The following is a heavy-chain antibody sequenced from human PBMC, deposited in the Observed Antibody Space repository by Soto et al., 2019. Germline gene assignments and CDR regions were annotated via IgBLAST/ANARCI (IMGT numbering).Heavy chain of an antibody. J-gene: IGHJ6*02. V-gene: IGHV4-34*01. D-gene: IGHD6-19*01. CDR1: GDSLRGQS. CDR3: AREDSNGWSGESLDV. CDR2: LDQSGGT. Sequence: PSETLSLTCAVVGDSLRGQSWNWIRQSPGKVLEWIGELDQSGGTNYNPSLKSRAIISDDTSKNQFSLTLTSVTAADTTVYYCAREDSNGWSGESLDVWGQGTTVTVSS.